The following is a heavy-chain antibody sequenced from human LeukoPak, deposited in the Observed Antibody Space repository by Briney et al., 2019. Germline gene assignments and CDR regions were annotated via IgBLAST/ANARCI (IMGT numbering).Heavy chain of an antibody. V-gene: IGHV3-66*01. Sequence: GGSLRLSCAASGFTVSSNYMSWVRQAPGKGLEWVSVIYSGGSTYYADSVKGRFTISRDNSKNTLYLQMNSLRAEDTAVYYCARGPMIYDSSGYLRDYWGQGTLVTVS. J-gene: IGHJ4*02. CDR3: ARGPMIYDSSGYLRDY. CDR1: GFTVSSNY. D-gene: IGHD3-22*01. CDR2: IYSGGST.